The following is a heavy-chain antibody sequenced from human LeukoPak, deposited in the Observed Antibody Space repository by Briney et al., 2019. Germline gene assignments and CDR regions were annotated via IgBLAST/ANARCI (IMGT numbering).Heavy chain of an antibody. D-gene: IGHD6-6*01. CDR2: IYYSGST. CDR3: ARERQSSSSNWFDP. Sequence: PSETLSLTCTVSGGSISSGGYYWSWIRQHPGKGLEWIGYIYYSGSTYYNPSLKGRVTISVDTSKNQFSLKLSSVTAADTAVYYCARERQSSSSNWFDPWGQGTLVTVSS. J-gene: IGHJ5*02. V-gene: IGHV4-31*03. CDR1: GGSISSGGYY.